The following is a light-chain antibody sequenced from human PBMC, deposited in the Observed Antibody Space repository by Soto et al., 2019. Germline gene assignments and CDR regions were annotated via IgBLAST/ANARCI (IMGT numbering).Light chain of an antibody. CDR1: NIGSKS. CDR2: DDS. CDR3: QVWDTASGRPIVV. Sequence: SYELTQSPPVSVAPGQTARITCEENNIGSKSVHWYQQKPGQAPVLVVHDDSDRPSGIPQRFSGSNSGNTASLTISRVEAGDDADYYCQVWDTASGRPIVVVGGGTKVTVL. V-gene: IGLV3-21*02. J-gene: IGLJ2*01.